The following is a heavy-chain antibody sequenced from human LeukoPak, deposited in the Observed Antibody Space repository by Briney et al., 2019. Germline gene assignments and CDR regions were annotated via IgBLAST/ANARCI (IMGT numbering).Heavy chain of an antibody. Sequence: SETLSLTCTVSGASINTYFWSWFRQPAGKGLEWIGNINYSGSTNYNPSLKSRVTISVDTSKNQFSLKLSSVTAADTAVYYCAKVAGYDFWSGYYPYYYYYMDVWGKGTTVTVSS. J-gene: IGHJ6*03. CDR2: INYSGST. V-gene: IGHV4-59*08. D-gene: IGHD3-3*01. CDR3: AKVAGYDFWSGYYPYYYYYMDV. CDR1: GASINTYF.